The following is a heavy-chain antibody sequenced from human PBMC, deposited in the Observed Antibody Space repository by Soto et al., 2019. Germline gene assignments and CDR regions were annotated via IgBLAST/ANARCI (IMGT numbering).Heavy chain of an antibody. J-gene: IGHJ4*02. CDR3: ARRVGRERFDY. CDR1: GGSISSSSYY. CDR2: IYYSGNT. Sequence: LSLTCTVSGGSISSSSYYWGWIRQPPGKGLEWIGTIYYSGNTYFNPSLKSRVTISVDTSKNQFSLKLSSVTAADTAVYYCARRVGRERFDYWGQGTLVTVSS. D-gene: IGHD1-26*01. V-gene: IGHV4-39*01.